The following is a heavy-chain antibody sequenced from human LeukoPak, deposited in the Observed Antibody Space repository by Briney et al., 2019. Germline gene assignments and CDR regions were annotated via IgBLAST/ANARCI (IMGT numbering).Heavy chain of an antibody. Sequence: GGSLRLSCGVSGFSFNIHYMSWVRQAPGKGLEWVANLNQDGSEKNYVDSVRGRFTISRDNAKNSLYLQMNSLRAEDMALYYCAKGHYSSGFYFDYWGQGTLVTVSS. CDR3: AKGHYSSGFYFDY. D-gene: IGHD6-19*01. CDR2: LNQDGSEK. V-gene: IGHV3-7*03. CDR1: GFSFNIHY. J-gene: IGHJ4*02.